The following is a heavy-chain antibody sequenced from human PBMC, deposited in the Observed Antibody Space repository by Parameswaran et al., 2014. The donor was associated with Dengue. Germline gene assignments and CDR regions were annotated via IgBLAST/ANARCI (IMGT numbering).Heavy chain of an antibody. CDR1: GGSISSSSYY. CDR3: ARDQNSSWYNYYYGMDV. CDR2: IYYSGST. V-gene: IGHV4-39*07. Sequence: ASETLSLTCTVSGGSISSSSYYWGWIRQPPGKGLEWIGSIYYSGSTYYNPSLKSQVTISVDTSKNQFSLKLSSVTAADTAVYYCARDQNSSWYNYYYGMDVWGQGTTVTVSS. J-gene: IGHJ6*02. D-gene: IGHD6-13*01.